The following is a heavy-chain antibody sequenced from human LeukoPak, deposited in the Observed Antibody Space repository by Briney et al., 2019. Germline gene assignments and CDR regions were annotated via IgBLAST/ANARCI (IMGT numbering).Heavy chain of an antibody. D-gene: IGHD6-13*01. CDR1: GGTFSSYA. CDR2: IIPILGIA. V-gene: IGHV1-69*04. J-gene: IGHJ4*02. CDR3: VSGPGYSSSWSDY. Sequence: SVKVSCKASGGTFSSYAISWVRQAPGQGLEWMGRIIPILGIANYAQKFQGRVTITADKSTSTAYMELSSLRSEDTAVYYCVSGPGYSSSWSDYWGQGTLVTVSS.